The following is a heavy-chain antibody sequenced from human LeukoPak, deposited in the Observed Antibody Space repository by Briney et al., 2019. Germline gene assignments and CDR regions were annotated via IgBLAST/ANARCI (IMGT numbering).Heavy chain of an antibody. J-gene: IGHJ5*02. CDR1: GFTFSIYD. V-gene: IGHV3-33*08. D-gene: IGHD1-26*01. CDR2: IWYDASNK. Sequence: GGSLRLSCAASGFTFSIYDMHWVRQAPGKGLEWVAVIWYDASNKYYADSVKGRFTISRDNSKNTLYLQMNSLRDDDTAVYYCVRGVGVSRFNYFDPWGQGTLVTVSS. CDR3: VRGVGVSRFNYFDP.